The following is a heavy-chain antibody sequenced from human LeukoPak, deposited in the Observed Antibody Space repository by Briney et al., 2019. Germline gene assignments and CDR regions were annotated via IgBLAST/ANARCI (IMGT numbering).Heavy chain of an antibody. V-gene: IGHV3-48*03. J-gene: IGHJ4*02. CDR3: ARGWAGNY. CDR1: GFTFSNYE. CDR2: IGSSGTLM. D-gene: IGHD6-19*01. Sequence: PGGSLRLSCAASGFTFSNYEMKWVRQAPGEGLEWVPYIGSSGTLMYYADSVKGRFTISRDNAKNSLYLQMNSLRAEDTAVYYCARGWAGNYWGQGTLVTVSP.